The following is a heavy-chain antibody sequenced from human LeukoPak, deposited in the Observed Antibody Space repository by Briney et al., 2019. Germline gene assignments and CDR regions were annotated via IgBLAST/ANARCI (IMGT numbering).Heavy chain of an antibody. CDR2: IYSGGST. J-gene: IGHJ6*02. D-gene: IGHD6-19*01. CDR3: AGEGLYYYYGMDV. CDR1: GFTVSSNY. V-gene: IGHV3-66*01. Sequence: GGSLRLSCAASGFTVSSNYMSWVRQAPGKGLEWVSVIYSGGSTYYADSVKGRFTISRDNSKNTLYLQMNSLRAEDTAVYYCAGEGLYYYYGMDVWGQGTTVTVSS.